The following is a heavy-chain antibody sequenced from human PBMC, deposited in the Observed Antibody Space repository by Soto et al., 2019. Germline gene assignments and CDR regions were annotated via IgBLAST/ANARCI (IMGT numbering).Heavy chain of an antibody. CDR1: RDSVSSKSAT. J-gene: IGHJ4*02. V-gene: IGHV6-1*01. D-gene: IGHD3-10*01. Sequence: SQTLSLTCAISRDSVSSKSATWNWIRQAPSRGLEWLGRTYYRSKWSTDYAVSLRGRITVSPDSSKNQFSLRLTSLTPEDTAVYYCARALAGSYDYWGQGTLVTVSS. CDR3: ARALAGSYDY. CDR2: TYYRSKWST.